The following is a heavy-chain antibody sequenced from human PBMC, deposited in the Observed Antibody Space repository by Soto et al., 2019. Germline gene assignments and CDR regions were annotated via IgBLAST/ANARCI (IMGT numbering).Heavy chain of an antibody. Sequence: PGGSLRLSCAASGFTFSSYAMTWVRQAPGKGLEWVSGISGSGGNTHYADSVKGRFTISRDNSKNTLYLQMNSLRAEDTAVYHCAKDPLGGGGSRNYFDYWGQGALVTVSS. CDR3: AKDPLGGGGSRNYFDY. CDR1: GFTFSSYA. V-gene: IGHV3-23*01. CDR2: ISGSGGNT. D-gene: IGHD3-16*01. J-gene: IGHJ4*02.